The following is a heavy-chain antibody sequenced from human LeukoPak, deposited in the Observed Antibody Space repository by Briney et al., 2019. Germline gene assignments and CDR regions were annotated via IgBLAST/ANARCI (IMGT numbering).Heavy chain of an antibody. J-gene: IGHJ1*01. CDR3: AKACCNVVYAPGG. CDR2: ISYDGSDQ. D-gene: IGHD2-8*02. CDR1: GFTFTSYG. Sequence: GGSLRLSCAASGFTFTSYGMHRVRQAPGKGLEWVSVISYDGSDQYYADSVKGRFTISRDNSKNTLYLQMNSLRAADTAVYYCAKACCNVVYAPGGWGQGTLVTVSS. V-gene: IGHV3-30*18.